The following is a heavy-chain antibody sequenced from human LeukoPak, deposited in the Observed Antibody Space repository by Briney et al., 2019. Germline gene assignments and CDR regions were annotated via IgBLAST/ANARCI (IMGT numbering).Heavy chain of an antibody. CDR3: ARVSTMVRGGTGFDP. D-gene: IGHD3-10*01. J-gene: IGHJ5*02. CDR2: IIPIFGTA. V-gene: IGHV1-69*01. Sequence: ASVKVSFKASGGTFSSYSISWVRQAPGQGLEWMGGIIPIFGTANYAQKFQGRVTITADESTSTAYMELSSLRSEDTAVYYCARVSTMVRGGTGFDPWGQGTLVTVSS. CDR1: GGTFSSYS.